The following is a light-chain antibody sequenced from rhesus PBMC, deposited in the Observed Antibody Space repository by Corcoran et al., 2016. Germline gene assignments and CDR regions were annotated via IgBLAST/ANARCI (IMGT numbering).Light chain of an antibody. CDR2: WAS. Sequence: DIVMTQSPDSLAVSLGERVTINCKSSQSLLYSSNNKNYLAWYQQKPGQATKMLICWASTRESGVPNRVSGSGSGTDFTLTISGLQAEDVAVYYCQQYYSSPLSFGQGTKVEIK. CDR1: QSLLYSSNNKNY. CDR3: QQYYSSPLS. V-gene: IGKV4-1*01. J-gene: IGKJ2*01.